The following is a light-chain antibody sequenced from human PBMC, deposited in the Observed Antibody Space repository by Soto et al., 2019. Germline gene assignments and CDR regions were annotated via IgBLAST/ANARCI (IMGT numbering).Light chain of an antibody. CDR2: DVS. Sequence: SALTQPASVSGSPGQSITISCTGTSSDVGGYNYVSWYQQHPGKAPKLMIYDVSNRPSGVSNRFSGSKSGNTASLTISGLQAEDEADYYCSSYTSSSPHVVFGGGTKVIVL. CDR1: SSDVGGYNY. CDR3: SSYTSSSPHVV. V-gene: IGLV2-14*01. J-gene: IGLJ2*01.